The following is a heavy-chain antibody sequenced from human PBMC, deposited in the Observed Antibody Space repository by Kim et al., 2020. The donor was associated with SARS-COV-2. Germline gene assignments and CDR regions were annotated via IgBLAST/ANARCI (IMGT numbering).Heavy chain of an antibody. CDR3: ARDVYRNGGNWFDP. CDR2: INAANGNI. CDR1: GYTFTNYA. V-gene: IGHV1-3*01. Sequence: ASVKVSCKASGYTFTNYAMHWVRQAPGQRLEWMGWINAANGNIKYSQKFQDRVSISRDTSASTAYMELSSLRSEDTAVYYCARDVYRNGGNWFDPWGQGTLVTVSS. D-gene: IGHD4-4*01. J-gene: IGHJ5*02.